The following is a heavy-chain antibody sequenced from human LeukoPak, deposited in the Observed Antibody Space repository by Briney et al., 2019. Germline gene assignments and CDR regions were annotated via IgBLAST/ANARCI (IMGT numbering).Heavy chain of an antibody. Sequence: GSLRLSCAASGFTFSSYWMSWIRQPPGKGLEWIGEINHSGSTNYNPSLKSRVTISVDTSKNQFSLKLSSVTAADTAVYYCARGISMGGSGWYIYYYMDVWGKGTTVTVSS. CDR1: GFTFSSYW. J-gene: IGHJ6*03. V-gene: IGHV4-34*01. CDR3: ARGISMGGSGWYIYYYMDV. D-gene: IGHD6-19*01. CDR2: INHSGST.